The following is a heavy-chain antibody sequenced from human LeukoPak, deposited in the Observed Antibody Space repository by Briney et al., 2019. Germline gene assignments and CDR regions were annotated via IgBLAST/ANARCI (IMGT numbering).Heavy chain of an antibody. CDR1: GYNFTSDW. D-gene: IGHD2-21*02. CDR3: ARVPSQGGDYNLDY. CDR2: ISPGDSDI. V-gene: IGHV5-51*01. Sequence: GESLKISCKGSGYNFTSDWIGWVRQMPGKGLEWMGVISPGDSDIRYSPSFQGQVTISADKSISAAYLQWRSLKASDTAMYYCARVPSQGGDYNLDYWGQGTLVTASS. J-gene: IGHJ4*02.